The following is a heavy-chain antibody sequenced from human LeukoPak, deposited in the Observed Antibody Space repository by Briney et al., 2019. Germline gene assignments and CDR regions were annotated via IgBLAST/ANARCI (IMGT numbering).Heavy chain of an antibody. V-gene: IGHV3-7*03. Sequence: GGSLRLSCAASGFTFSSYWMSWVRQAPGKGLEWEANIKQDGSEKYYVDSVKGRFTISRDNAKNSLYLQMNSLRAEDTAVYYCAGAYSSGWNYFDCWGQGTLVTVSS. CDR3: AGAYSSGWNYFDC. D-gene: IGHD6-19*01. CDR1: GFTFSSYW. CDR2: IKQDGSEK. J-gene: IGHJ4*02.